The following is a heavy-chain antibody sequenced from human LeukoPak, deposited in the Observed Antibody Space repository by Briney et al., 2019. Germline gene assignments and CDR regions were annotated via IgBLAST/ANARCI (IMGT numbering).Heavy chain of an antibody. CDR1: GLTLSRHW. Sequence: GGSLRLSCAASGLTLSRHWMSWVRQAPGKGLEWVANINEDGSQKHHVDSVKGRFSISRDNAKNSLNLQMNSLSAEDTAVYYCARGHYDMDVWGQGTPVTVSS. CDR3: ARGHYDMDV. J-gene: IGHJ6*02. CDR2: INEDGSQK. V-gene: IGHV3-7*05.